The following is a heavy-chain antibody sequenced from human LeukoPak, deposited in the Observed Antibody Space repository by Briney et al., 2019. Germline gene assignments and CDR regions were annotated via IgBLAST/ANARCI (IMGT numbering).Heavy chain of an antibody. J-gene: IGHJ5*01. V-gene: IGHV4-39*01. CDR3: ARTSSWYAGAWFDS. D-gene: IGHD6-13*01. CDR2: IYFSGTP. Sequence: PSETLSLTCTVSRGSIRTADYYWAWVRQPPGEGLEWLGSIYFSGTPYFNPSLKSRVAVSIDTTKNQFSLKVTSVNASVTAVYFCARTSSWYAGAWFDSWGQGTLVSVSS. CDR1: RGSIRTADYY.